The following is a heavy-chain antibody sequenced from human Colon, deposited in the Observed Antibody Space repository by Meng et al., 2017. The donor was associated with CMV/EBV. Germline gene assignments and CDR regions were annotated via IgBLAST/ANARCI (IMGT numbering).Heavy chain of an antibody. CDR2: IYYSGTT. Sequence: LRLSCTVSGGSVNSNTYYWSWIRQPPGKGLEWIGHIYYSGTTYYNPSLKSRVTISIDTSKNEFSLRLSSVTAADTAVYYCARDVTMTTITSYGKDVWGQGTTVTVSS. J-gene: IGHJ6*02. CDR1: GGSVNSNTYY. V-gene: IGHV4-30-4*08. D-gene: IGHD4-11*01. CDR3: ARDVTMTTITSYGKDV.